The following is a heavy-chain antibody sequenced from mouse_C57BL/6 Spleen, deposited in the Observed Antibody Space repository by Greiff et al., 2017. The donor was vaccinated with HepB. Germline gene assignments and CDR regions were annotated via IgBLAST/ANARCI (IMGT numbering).Heavy chain of an antibody. CDR3: ARYLAHDYGSFFDY. CDR1: GYTFTSYW. V-gene: IGHV1-69*01. J-gene: IGHJ2*01. D-gene: IGHD2-4*01. CDR2: IDPADSYT. Sequence: VQLQQPGAELVMPGASVKLSCKASGYTFTSYWMHWVKQRPGQGLEWIGEIDPADSYTNYNQKFKGKSTLTVDKSSSTAYMQLSSRTSEDSAVYYCARYLAHDYGSFFDYWGQGTTLTVSS.